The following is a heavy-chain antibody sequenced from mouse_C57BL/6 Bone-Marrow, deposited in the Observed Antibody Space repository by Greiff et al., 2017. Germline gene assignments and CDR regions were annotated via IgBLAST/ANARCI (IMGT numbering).Heavy chain of an antibody. J-gene: IGHJ3*01. V-gene: IGHV5-9-1*02. CDR3: TREDYYGSSPWFAY. D-gene: IGHD1-1*01. Sequence: DVKLVESGEGLVKPGGSLKLSCAASGFTFSSYAMSWVRQTPEKRLEWVAYISSGGDYIYYADTVKGRFTISRDNARNTLYLQMSSLKSEDTAMYYCTREDYYGSSPWFAYWGQGTLVTVSA. CDR1: GFTFSSYA. CDR2: ISSGGDYI.